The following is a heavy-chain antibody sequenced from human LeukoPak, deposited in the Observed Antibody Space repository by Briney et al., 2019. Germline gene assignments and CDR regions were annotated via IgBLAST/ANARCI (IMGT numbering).Heavy chain of an antibody. D-gene: IGHD6-13*01. J-gene: IGHJ4*02. CDR2: ISAYNGNT. CDR1: GYTFTSYG. V-gene: IGHV1-18*01. Sequence: ASVKVSCKASGYTFTSYGISRVRQAPGQGLEWRGWISAYNGNTNYAQKFQGRVTMTTDTSTSTAYMELRTLRYDDTAVYYCAREQDRFIAASGNFDYWGQGTLVTVSS. CDR3: AREQDRFIAASGNFDY.